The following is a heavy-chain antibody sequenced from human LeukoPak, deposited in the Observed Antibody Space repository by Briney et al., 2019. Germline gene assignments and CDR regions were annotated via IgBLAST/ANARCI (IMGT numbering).Heavy chain of an antibody. J-gene: IGHJ4*02. Sequence: GSLRLSCAASGFTSGFTFDDYGMNWVRQVPGKGLEWVSGISRDGGRTGYADSVQGRFTISRDNSRNSLHLQMNSLRVEDTAFYYCVKDSNYDFWSGYYKGFDSWGQGTLVTVSS. CDR1: GFTFDDYG. V-gene: IGHV3-20*04. CDR2: ISRDGGRT. CDR3: VKDSNYDFWSGYYKGFDS. D-gene: IGHD3-3*01.